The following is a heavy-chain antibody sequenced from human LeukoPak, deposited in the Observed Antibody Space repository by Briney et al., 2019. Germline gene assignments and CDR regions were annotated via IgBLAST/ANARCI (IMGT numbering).Heavy chain of an antibody. CDR1: VFTFSSYA. J-gene: IGHJ4*02. V-gene: IGHV3-23*01. Sequence: GRSLRLSRAASVFTFSSYAMSWVPEAPGKGLEWVSGIGGSGGSTYYADSVKGRFTISRDNSKNTLYLQMTSLIAEDTAVYYCAKMYSYGWHFDSWGQGTLGTVSS. CDR2: IGGSGGST. CDR3: AKMYSYGWHFDS. D-gene: IGHD6-19*01.